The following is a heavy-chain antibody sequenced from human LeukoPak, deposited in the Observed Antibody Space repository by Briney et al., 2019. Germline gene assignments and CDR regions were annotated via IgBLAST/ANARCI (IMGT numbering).Heavy chain of an antibody. J-gene: IGHJ3*02. V-gene: IGHV4-59*01. D-gene: IGHD3-16*01. CDR3: ARHTLGTAFDI. CDR2: LYYSGTT. CDR1: GGSFTSYY. Sequence: SETLSLTCTVSGGSFTSYYWSWIRQPPGKGLEWVGYLYYSGTTNYNPSLKSRLTISVDTSKNQCSLKLSSVTAADTAVYYCARHTLGTAFDIWGQGTMVTVSS.